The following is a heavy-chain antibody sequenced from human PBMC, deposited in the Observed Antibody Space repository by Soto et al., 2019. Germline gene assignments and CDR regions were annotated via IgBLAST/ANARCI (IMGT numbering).Heavy chain of an antibody. CDR2: TYYRSKWYN. V-gene: IGHV6-1*01. CDR1: GDSVSSNSAA. Sequence: QTLSLTCAISGDSVSSNSAAWNWIRQSPSRGLEWLGRTYYRSKWYNDYAVSVKSRITINPDTSKNQFSLQLNSVTPEDTAVYYCARGGYSSSSGWFDPWGQGTLVTVSS. J-gene: IGHJ5*02. CDR3: ARGGYSSSSGWFDP. D-gene: IGHD6-6*01.